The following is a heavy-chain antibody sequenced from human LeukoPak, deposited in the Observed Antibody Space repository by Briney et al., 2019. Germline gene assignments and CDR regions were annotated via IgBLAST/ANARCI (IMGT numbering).Heavy chain of an antibody. J-gene: IGHJ6*02. V-gene: IGHV1-69*13. CDR3: ARVGHYYDSSRLDV. Sequence: ASVKVSCKASGGTFSSYAISWVRQAPGQGLEWMGGIIPIFGTANYAQKFQGRVAITADESTSTAYMELSSLRSEDTAVYYCARVGHYYDSSRLDVWGQGTTVTVSS. CDR1: GGTFSSYA. D-gene: IGHD3-22*01. CDR2: IIPIFGTA.